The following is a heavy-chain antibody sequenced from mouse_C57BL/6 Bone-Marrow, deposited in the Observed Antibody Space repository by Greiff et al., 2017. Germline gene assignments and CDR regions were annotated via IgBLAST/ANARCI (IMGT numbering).Heavy chain of an antibody. CDR1: DSEVFPIAY. J-gene: IGHJ1*03. Sequence: QVQLQQSGSELRSPGSSVKLSCKDFDSEVFPIAYMSWVRQKPGHGFEWIGGILPSIGRTIYGEKFGDNATLDADTLSNTAYLETNSLTSEESAIYKCARRGYGNYEFFRRYFDVWGTGTTVTVSS. CDR2: ILPSIGRT. V-gene: IGHV15-2*01. CDR3: ARRGYGNYEFFRRYFDV. D-gene: IGHD2-1*01.